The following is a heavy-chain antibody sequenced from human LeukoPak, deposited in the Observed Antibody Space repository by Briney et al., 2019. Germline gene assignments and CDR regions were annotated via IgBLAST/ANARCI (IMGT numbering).Heavy chain of an antibody. Sequence: PGGSLRLSCAASGFIFSSYWMSWVRQAPGKGLEWVANIKQDGSEEYYVDSVKGRFTISRDNAKNSLYLQMNSLRAEDSAVYYCARAGYWFGEFYFDYWGQGTLVTVSS. J-gene: IGHJ4*02. D-gene: IGHD3-10*01. CDR3: ARAGYWFGEFYFDY. V-gene: IGHV3-7*01. CDR1: GFIFSSYW. CDR2: IKQDGSEE.